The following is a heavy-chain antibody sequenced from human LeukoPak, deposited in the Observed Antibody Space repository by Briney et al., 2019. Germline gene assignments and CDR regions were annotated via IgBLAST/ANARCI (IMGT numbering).Heavy chain of an antibody. CDR2: IYYSGGT. V-gene: IGHV4-59*08. CDR1: GGSISSYY. D-gene: IGHD1-26*01. Sequence: PSETLSLTCTVSGGSISSYYWSWIRQPPGKGLEWIGYIYYSGGTTYKPSLKSRVTISVDTSKNQFSLKLSSVTAADTAVYYCARLSIVGATNFDYWGQGTLATVSS. J-gene: IGHJ4*02. CDR3: ARLSIVGATNFDY.